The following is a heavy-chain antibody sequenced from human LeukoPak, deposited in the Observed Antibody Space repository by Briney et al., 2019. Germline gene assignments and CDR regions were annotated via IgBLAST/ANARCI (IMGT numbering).Heavy chain of an antibody. J-gene: IGHJ3*01. D-gene: IGHD6-6*01. CDR2: INSDGSEG. CDR1: GFTFSGFW. V-gene: IGHV3-7*03. CDR3: ARSSYSSSSSV. Sequence: GGSLRLSCAVSGFTFSGFWMSWSRQAPGKGMEWVASINSDGSEGYYADVVKGRFTISRDNAKNSLYLQINSLRAEDTAVYYCARSSYSSSSSVWGQGTMVTVSS.